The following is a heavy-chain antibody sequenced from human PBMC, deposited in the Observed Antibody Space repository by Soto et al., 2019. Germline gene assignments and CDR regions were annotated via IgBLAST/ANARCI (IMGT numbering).Heavy chain of an antibody. CDR2: ISWNSGRI. CDR3: ARDNGFSFGGELTLGRHFDN. V-gene: IGHV3-9*01. D-gene: IGHD3-16*02. Sequence: EVQLVESGGGLVKPGRSLRLSCAASGFVFDDYAMHWVRQLPGKGLEWVSGISWNSGRIAYADSVKGRFTMSRDNAKNSLYLQMNSLRPEDTALYYCARDNGFSFGGELTLGRHFDNWGQGTLVTVSS. CDR1: GFVFDDYA. J-gene: IGHJ4*02.